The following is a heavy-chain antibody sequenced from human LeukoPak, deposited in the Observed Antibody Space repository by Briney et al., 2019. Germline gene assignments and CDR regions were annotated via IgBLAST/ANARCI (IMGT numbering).Heavy chain of an antibody. J-gene: IGHJ4*02. CDR2: ISGSGGST. CDR3: AKVGQRWLQLRGLYFDY. V-gene: IGHV3-23*01. D-gene: IGHD5-12*01. CDR1: GFSFSSDA. Sequence: GGSLRLSCAASGFSFSSDAMSWVRQAPGKGLEWVSAISGSGGSTYYADSVKGRFTISRDNSKNTLYLQMNSLRAEDTAVYYCAKVGQRWLQLRGLYFDYWGQGTLVTVSS.